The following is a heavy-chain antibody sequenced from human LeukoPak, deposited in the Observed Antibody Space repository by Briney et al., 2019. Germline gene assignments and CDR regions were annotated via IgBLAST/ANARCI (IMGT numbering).Heavy chain of an antibody. V-gene: IGHV3-48*03. D-gene: IGHD3-9*01. CDR1: GFTFSSYE. CDR2: ISSSGSTI. Sequence: GGSLRLSCAASGFTFSSYEMNWVRQAPGKGLEWVSYISSSGSTIYYADSVKGRFTISRDNAKNSLYLQMNSLRAEDTAVYYCARDRDTIGFQGFDYWGQGTLVTVSS. CDR3: ARDRDTIGFQGFDY. J-gene: IGHJ4*02.